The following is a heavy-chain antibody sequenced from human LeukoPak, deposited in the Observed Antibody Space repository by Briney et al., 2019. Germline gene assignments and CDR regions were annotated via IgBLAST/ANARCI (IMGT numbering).Heavy chain of an antibody. Sequence: SETLSLTCTVSGGSISSYYWSWIRQPPGKGLEWIGYIYYSGSTNYNPSLKSRVTISVDTSKNQFSLQLNSVTPEDTAVYYCARGLGDGYKRRGYFDYWGQGTLVTVSS. D-gene: IGHD5-24*01. V-gene: IGHV4-59*12. CDR3: ARGLGDGYKRRGYFDY. J-gene: IGHJ4*02. CDR1: GGSISSYY. CDR2: IYYSGST.